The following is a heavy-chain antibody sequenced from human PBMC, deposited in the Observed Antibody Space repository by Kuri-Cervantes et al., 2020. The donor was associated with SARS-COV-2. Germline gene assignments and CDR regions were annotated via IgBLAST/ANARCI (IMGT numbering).Heavy chain of an antibody. CDR1: GGTFSSYA. D-gene: IGHD3-10*01. V-gene: IGHV1-69*04. J-gene: IGHJ3*02. CDR3: ARATPSGPTTPGI. CDR2: IIPILGIA. Sequence: SVKVSCKASGGTFSSYAISWVRQAPGQGLEWMGRIIPILGIANYARKFQGRVTITADKSTSTAYMELSSLRSEDTAVYYCARATPSGPTTPGIWGQGTMVTVSS.